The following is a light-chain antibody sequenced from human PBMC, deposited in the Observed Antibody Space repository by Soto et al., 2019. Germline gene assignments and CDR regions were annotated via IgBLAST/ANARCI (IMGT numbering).Light chain of an antibody. CDR1: RSDVGSYNL. CDR2: EGS. J-gene: IGLJ2*01. Sequence: QSALTQPASVSGSPGQSITISCTGTRSDVGSYNLVSWYQQHPGKAPKLMIYEGSKRPSGVSNRFSGSKSGNTASLTISGLQAEYEADYYCCSYAGSSTVVFGGGTQLTVL. V-gene: IGLV2-23*01. CDR3: CSYAGSSTVV.